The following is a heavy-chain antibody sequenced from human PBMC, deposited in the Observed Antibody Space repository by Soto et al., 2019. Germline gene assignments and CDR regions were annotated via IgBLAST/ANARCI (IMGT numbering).Heavy chain of an antibody. CDR1: GGSISSGGYY. CDR2: IYYSGST. Sequence: SETLSLTCTVSGGSISSGGYYWSWIRQHPGKGLEWIGYIYYSGSTYYNPSLKSRVTISVDTSKNQFSLKLSSVTAADTAVYYCAAQTTVTFLDYFDYWGQGTLVTVSS. V-gene: IGHV4-31*03. CDR3: AAQTTVTFLDYFDY. J-gene: IGHJ4*02. D-gene: IGHD4-17*01.